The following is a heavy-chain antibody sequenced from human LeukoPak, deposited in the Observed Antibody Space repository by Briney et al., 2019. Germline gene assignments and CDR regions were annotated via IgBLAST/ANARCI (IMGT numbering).Heavy chain of an antibody. CDR3: AKPYGSGTYYKDYYYYGMDV. CDR2: ISWDGGST. V-gene: IGHV3-43*01. D-gene: IGHD3-10*01. J-gene: IGHJ6*02. CDR1: GFTFDDYT. Sequence: GGSLRLSCAASGFTFDDYTMHWARQAPGKGLEWVSLISWDGGSTYYADSVKGRFTISRDNSKNSLYLQMNSLRTEDTALYYCAKPYGSGTYYKDYYYYGMDVWGQGTTVTVSS.